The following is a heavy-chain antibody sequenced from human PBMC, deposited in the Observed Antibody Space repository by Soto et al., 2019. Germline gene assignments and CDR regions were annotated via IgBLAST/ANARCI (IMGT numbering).Heavy chain of an antibody. D-gene: IGHD7-27*01. CDR2: ISSSSSYI. V-gene: IGHV3-21*01. CDR3: ARNPPWGTASIDY. J-gene: IGHJ4*02. CDR1: GFTFSSYS. Sequence: GGSLRLSCAASGFTFSSYSMNWVRQAPGKGLEWVSSISSSSSYIYYADSVKGRFTISRDNAKNSLYLQMNSLRAEDTAVYYCARNPPWGTASIDYWGQGTLVTVSS.